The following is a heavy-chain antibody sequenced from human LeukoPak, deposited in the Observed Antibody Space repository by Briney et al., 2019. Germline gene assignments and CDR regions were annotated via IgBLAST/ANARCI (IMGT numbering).Heavy chain of an antibody. CDR3: ARGSSSWYGEVYYYYMDV. D-gene: IGHD6-13*01. CDR1: GYTFTGYY. V-gene: IGHV1-2*02. Sequence: ASVKVSCKASGYTFTGYYMHWVRQAPGQGREWMGWINPNSGGTNYAQKFQGRVTMTRDTAISTAYMELSRLRSDDPAVYYRARGSSSWYGEVYYYYMDVWGKGTTLTVSS. J-gene: IGHJ6*03. CDR2: INPNSGGT.